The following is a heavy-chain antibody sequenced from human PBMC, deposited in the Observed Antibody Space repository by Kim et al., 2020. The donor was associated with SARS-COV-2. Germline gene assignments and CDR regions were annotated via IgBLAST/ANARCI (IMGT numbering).Heavy chain of an antibody. V-gene: IGHV4-31*02. D-gene: IGHD2-15*01. CDR2: T. Sequence: TYYNPSLKSRVTISVDTSKNQFSLKLSSVTAADTAVYYCAMGSGVQYFQHWGQGTLVTVSS. J-gene: IGHJ1*01. CDR3: AMGSGVQYFQH.